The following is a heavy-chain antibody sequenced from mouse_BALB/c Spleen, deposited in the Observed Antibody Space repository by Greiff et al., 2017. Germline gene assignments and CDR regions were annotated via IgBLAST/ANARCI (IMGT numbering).Heavy chain of an antibody. D-gene: IGHD1-1*01. V-gene: IGHV1-87*01. J-gene: IGHJ1*01. Sequence: VQLQQSGAELARPGASVKLSCKASGYTFTSYWMQWVKQRPGQGLEWIGAIYPGDGDTRYTQKFKGKATLTADKSSSTAYMQLSSLASEDSAVYYCARRYGSSPTGNFDVWGAGTTVTVSS. CDR3: ARRYGSSPTGNFDV. CDR1: GYTFTSYW. CDR2: IYPGDGDT.